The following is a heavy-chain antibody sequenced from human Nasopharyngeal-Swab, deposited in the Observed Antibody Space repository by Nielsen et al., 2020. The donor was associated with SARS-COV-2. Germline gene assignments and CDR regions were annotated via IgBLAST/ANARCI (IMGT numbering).Heavy chain of an antibody. V-gene: IGHV4-39*01. Sequence: SETLSLTCTVSGGSISSSSYYWGWIRQPPGKGLAWIGSIYYSGSTYYNPSLKSRVTISVDTSKNQFSLKLSSVTAADTAVYYCATPRYYYGSGSYGGMDVWGQGTTVTVSS. J-gene: IGHJ6*02. D-gene: IGHD3-10*01. CDR2: IYYSGST. CDR1: GGSISSSSYY. CDR3: ATPRYYYGSGSYGGMDV.